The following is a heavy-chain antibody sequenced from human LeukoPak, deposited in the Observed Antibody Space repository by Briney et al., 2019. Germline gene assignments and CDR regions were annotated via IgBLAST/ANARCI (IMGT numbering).Heavy chain of an antibody. CDR2: INPNSGGT. J-gene: IGHJ6*03. V-gene: IGHV1-2*02. D-gene: IGHD5-24*01. CDR1: GYTFTGYY. CDR3: ARERMATIYYYYYMDV. Sequence: GASVKVSCKASGYTFTGYYMHWVRQAPGQGLEWMGWINPNSGGTNYAQKFQGRVTMTRDTSISTAYMELSRLRSDDTAVYYCARERMATIYYYYYMDVWGKGTTVTVSS.